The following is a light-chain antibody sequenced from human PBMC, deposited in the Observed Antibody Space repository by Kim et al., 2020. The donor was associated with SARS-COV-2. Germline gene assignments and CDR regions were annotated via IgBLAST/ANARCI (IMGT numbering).Light chain of an antibody. CDR2: DAS. J-gene: IGKJ1*01. Sequence: DIQMTQSPSTLSASVGDRVTITCRASQSISSWLAWYQQKPGKAPKLLIYDASNLESGVPSRFSGSGSGTEFTLTISGLQPDDFATYYCQQYQSYWTFGQGTKVEIK. V-gene: IGKV1-5*01. CDR3: QQYQSYWT. CDR1: QSISSW.